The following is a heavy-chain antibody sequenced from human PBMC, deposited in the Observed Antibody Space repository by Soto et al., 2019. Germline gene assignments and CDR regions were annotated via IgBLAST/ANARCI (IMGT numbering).Heavy chain of an antibody. J-gene: IGHJ1*01. Sequence: GGSLRLCCAASGFTFSSYAMSWVRQAPGKGLEWVSAISGSGGSTYYADSVKGRFTISRDNYKNTLYLQMNSLRAEDTAVYYCAKEGPWLNPTSDAEYFQHWGQGTLVTVSS. D-gene: IGHD6-19*01. V-gene: IGHV3-23*01. CDR1: GFTFSSYA. CDR3: AKEGPWLNPTSDAEYFQH. CDR2: ISGSGGST.